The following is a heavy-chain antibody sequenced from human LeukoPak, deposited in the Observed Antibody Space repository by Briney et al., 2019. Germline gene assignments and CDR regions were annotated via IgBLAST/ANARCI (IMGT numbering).Heavy chain of an antibody. V-gene: IGHV3-48*01. J-gene: IGHJ4*02. Sequence: PGGSLRLSCAASGFTFSSYSMNWVRQAPGKGLEWVSYISSSSSTIYYADSVKGRFTISRDNAKNSLYLQMNSLRAEDTAVYYCARDLPGIAAVADYWGQGTLVTVSS. CDR3: ARDLPGIAAVADY. CDR2: ISSSSSTI. CDR1: GFTFSSYS. D-gene: IGHD6-13*01.